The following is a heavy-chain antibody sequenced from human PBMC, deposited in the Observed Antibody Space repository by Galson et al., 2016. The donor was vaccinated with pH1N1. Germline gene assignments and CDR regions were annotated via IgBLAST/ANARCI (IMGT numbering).Heavy chain of an antibody. D-gene: IGHD2-15*01. CDR2: ISGSGDGT. J-gene: IGHJ4*02. CDR1: GFSFSNFG. CDR3: AKPHCHGGRGYSWRGSGFGS. Sequence: SLRLSCAASGFSFSNFGMSWVRQAPGKGLEWVSGISGSGDGTYYADSVKGRSTISRDNSKNTVSLQMNSLRAEDTALYYCAKPHCHGGRGYSWRGSGFGSWGQGTLVTVSS. V-gene: IGHV3-23*01.